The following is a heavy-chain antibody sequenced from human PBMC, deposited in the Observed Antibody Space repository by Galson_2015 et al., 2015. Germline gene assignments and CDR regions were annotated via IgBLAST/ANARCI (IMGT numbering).Heavy chain of an antibody. Sequence: SLRLSCAASGFTFSSYAMHWVRQAPGKGLEWVAVISYDGSNKYYAGSVKGRFTISRDNSKNTLYLQMNSLRAEDTAMYYCARRVRGATGWFDPWGQGTLVTVSS. CDR2: ISYDGSNK. J-gene: IGHJ5*02. V-gene: IGHV3-30-3*01. CDR1: GFTFSSYA. D-gene: IGHD3-10*01. CDR3: ARRVRGATGWFDP.